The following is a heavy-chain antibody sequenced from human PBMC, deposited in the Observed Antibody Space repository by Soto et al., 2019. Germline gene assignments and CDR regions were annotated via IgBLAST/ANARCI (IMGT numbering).Heavy chain of an antibody. Sequence: ASVKVSCKASGGTFSSYAISWVRQAPGQGLEWMGGIIPIFGTANYAQKFQGRVTITADEYTSTAYMELSSLRSEDTAVYYCAREKFPNYYDSSGYYYFHYWGQGTLVTVSS. V-gene: IGHV1-69*13. CDR1: GGTFSSYA. CDR2: IIPIFGTA. D-gene: IGHD3-22*01. CDR3: AREKFPNYYDSSGYYYFHY. J-gene: IGHJ4*02.